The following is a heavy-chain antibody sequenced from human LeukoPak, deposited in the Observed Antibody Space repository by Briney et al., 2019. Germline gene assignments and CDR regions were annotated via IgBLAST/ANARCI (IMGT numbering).Heavy chain of an antibody. CDR1: GYTFTRYA. D-gene: IGHD3-10*01. J-gene: IGHJ4*02. V-gene: IGHV7-4-1*02. CDR3: ARDLQVRGVILFDY. CDR2: INTNTGNP. Sequence: ASVKVSCKASGYTFTRYAMNWVRQAPGQGLEWMGWINTNTGNPTYAQGFTGRFVFSLDTSVSTAYLQISSLKAEDTAVYYCARDLQVRGVILFDYWGQGTLVTVSS.